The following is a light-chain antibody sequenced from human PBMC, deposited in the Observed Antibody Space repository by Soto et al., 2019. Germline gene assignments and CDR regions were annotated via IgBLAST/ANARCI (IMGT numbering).Light chain of an antibody. Sequence: XVMTXXXXTLSVSPGERATLSCRASQSVTSNLAWYQQKPGQAPRLLIYGASTRATGIPARFSGSGSGTEFTLTISSLQSEDFAVYYCQQYNNWLTFGGGTKVEIK. CDR1: QSVTSN. CDR2: GAS. J-gene: IGKJ4*01. CDR3: QQYNNWLT. V-gene: IGKV3-15*01.